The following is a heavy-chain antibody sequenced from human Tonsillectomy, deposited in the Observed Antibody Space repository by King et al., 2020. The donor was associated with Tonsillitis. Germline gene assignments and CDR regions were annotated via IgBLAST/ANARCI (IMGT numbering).Heavy chain of an antibody. V-gene: IGHV3-7*03. J-gene: IGHJ4*02. Sequence: VQLVESGGDLVQPGGSLRLSCAASGFTVDRVWMTWGRQAPGKGLECVATIKQDGSEKYYVDSVKGRFTISRDNARNTLFLQMNSLRADDTAVYYCARDPTTRTYWGQGTLVTVSS. CDR2: IKQDGSEK. CDR1: GFTVDRVW. D-gene: IGHD5-12*01. CDR3: ARDPTTRTY.